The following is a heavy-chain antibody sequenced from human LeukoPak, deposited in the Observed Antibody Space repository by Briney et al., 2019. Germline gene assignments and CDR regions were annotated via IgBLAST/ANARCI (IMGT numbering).Heavy chain of an antibody. J-gene: IGHJ5*02. D-gene: IGHD2-2*01. Sequence: PGGSLRLSCAASGFTFSDYYMSWIRQAPGKGLEWVSYISSSSSYTNYADPVKGRFTISRDNAKNSLYLQMNSLRAEDTAVYYCARVLGYCSSTSCYSWFDPWGQGTLVTVSS. CDR3: ARVLGYCSSTSCYSWFDP. V-gene: IGHV3-11*06. CDR1: GFTFSDYY. CDR2: ISSSSSYT.